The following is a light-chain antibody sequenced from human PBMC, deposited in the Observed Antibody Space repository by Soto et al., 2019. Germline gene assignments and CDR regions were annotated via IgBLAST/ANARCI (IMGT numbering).Light chain of an antibody. J-gene: IGKJ4*01. Sequence: DIQMTQSPSSISAALGDRVTITCRASQSISTYLHWYQVKPGQAPKLLIFETSRLQSGVPSRFSGSGSGPHFTLAISSLQPEDFATYYCQQTFSTFISFGGGTQVDIK. CDR2: ETS. CDR3: QQTFSTFIS. V-gene: IGKV1-39*01. CDR1: QSISTY.